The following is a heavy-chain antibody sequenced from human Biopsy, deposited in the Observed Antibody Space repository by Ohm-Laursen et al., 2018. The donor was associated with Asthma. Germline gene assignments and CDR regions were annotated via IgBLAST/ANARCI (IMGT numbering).Heavy chain of an antibody. D-gene: IGHD1-20*01. CDR2: ISYDGTNK. Sequence: SLRLSCAASGFTFSDYDTHWVRQAPGKGLEWVAVISYDGTNKDYVDSVKGRFTFSRDNSQNTLSLEMHSLRVEDTAVYYCVRDLRSDNWNPWGMDVWGLGTTVTVAS. CDR1: GFTFSDYD. CDR3: VRDLRSDNWNPWGMDV. V-gene: IGHV3-30*03. J-gene: IGHJ6*02.